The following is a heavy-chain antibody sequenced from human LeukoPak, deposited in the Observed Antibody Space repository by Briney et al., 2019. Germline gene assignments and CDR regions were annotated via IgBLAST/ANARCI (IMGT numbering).Heavy chain of an antibody. CDR1: GGSISSGDYY. CDR3: ARDQGYSSSPYSDY. V-gene: IGHV4-30-4*08. Sequence: PSETLSLTCTVSGGSISSGDYYWSWIRQSPGKGLEWIGYIYYSGSTYYNPSLKSRVTISVDTSKNQFSLKLSSVTAADTAVYYCARDQGYSSSPYSDYWGQGTLVTVSS. D-gene: IGHD6-6*01. J-gene: IGHJ4*02. CDR2: IYYSGST.